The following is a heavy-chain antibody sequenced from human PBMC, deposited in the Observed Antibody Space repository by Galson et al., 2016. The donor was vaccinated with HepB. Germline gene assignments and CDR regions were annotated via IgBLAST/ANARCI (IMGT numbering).Heavy chain of an antibody. V-gene: IGHV3-74*01. CDR2: INNDGSDT. D-gene: IGHD2-15*01. CDR1: AFNFNNYD. Sequence: SLRLSCAASAFNFNNYDIHWVRQAPGKGLVWVSRINNDGSDTAYADSVKGRFTLSRDNAKNTLYMQMNSLRAEDTALYYCVRDGSVAREDYWGQGTLVTVSS. J-gene: IGHJ4*02. CDR3: VRDGSVAREDY.